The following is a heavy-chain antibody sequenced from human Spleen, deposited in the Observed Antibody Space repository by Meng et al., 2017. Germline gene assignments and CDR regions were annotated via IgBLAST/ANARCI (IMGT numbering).Heavy chain of an antibody. Sequence: LQIQESGPGLVKPSETLSLTCTVSGDSISSNTHYWGWIRQAPEKGLEWIGSINYSGSSTDYNPSLKSRVTISVDTSKNQFSLRLSSVTAADTAVYYCVVHRLGTMLDHWGQGTLVTVSS. D-gene: IGHD1-7*01. V-gene: IGHV4-39*01. CDR2: INYSGSST. CDR1: GDSISSNTHY. J-gene: IGHJ5*02. CDR3: VVHRLGTMLDH.